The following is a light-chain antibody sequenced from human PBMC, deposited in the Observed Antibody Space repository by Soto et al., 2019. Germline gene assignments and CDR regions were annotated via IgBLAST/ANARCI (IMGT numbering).Light chain of an antibody. CDR3: KQYSKSLPWT. CDR1: QTVRSYY. CDR2: GAS. J-gene: IGKJ2*02. Sequence: EIVLTQSPGTLSLSPGDRATLSCRASQTVRSYYVAWYQQKPGQPPRVLIYGASSRATGVPDRFSGSGSGTDFTLTISRLEPEDFAVYYCKQYSKSLPWTFGQGTKLEIK. V-gene: IGKV3-20*01.